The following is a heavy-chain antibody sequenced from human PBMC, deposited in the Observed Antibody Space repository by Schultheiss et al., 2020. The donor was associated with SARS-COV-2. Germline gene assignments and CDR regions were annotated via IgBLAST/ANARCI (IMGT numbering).Heavy chain of an antibody. CDR3: ARLSSSFYGMDV. Sequence: GGSLRLSCAASGFTVSSNYMSWVRQAPGKGLEWVSRISSDGSSTTYADSVKGRFTISRDNSKSTLYLQMGSLRAEDMAVYYCARLSSSFYGMDVWGQGTTVTVS. CDR2: ISSDGSST. D-gene: IGHD6-6*01. V-gene: IGHV3-66*01. CDR1: GFTVSSNY. J-gene: IGHJ6*02.